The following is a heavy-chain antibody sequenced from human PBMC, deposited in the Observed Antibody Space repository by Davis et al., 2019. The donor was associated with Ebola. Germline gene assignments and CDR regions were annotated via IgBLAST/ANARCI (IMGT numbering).Heavy chain of an antibody. Sequence: GESLKISCAASGFTFSSYEMNWVRQAPGKGLEWVSYISNRGSTIYYADSVKGRFTISRDNAKNSLYLQMNSLRAEDTAVYYCARDQHCSSTSCLYYYYYGMDVWGQWTTVTVSS. CDR2: ISNRGSTI. V-gene: IGHV3-48*03. CDR1: GFTFSSYE. J-gene: IGHJ6*02. D-gene: IGHD2-2*01. CDR3: ARDQHCSSTSCLYYYYYGMDV.